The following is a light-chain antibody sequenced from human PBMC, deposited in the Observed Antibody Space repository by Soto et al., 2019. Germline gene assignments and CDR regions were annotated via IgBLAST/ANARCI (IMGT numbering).Light chain of an antibody. Sequence: EIVLTQSPGTLSLSPGEGATLSCRASQSVSSSSLAWYQQKPGQAPRLLIYDASSRATGIPDRFSGSGSGTDFTLTISRLEPEDFAVYYCHQYGSSPSWTFGQGTKVEIK. CDR1: QSVSSSS. CDR2: DAS. CDR3: HQYGSSPSWT. J-gene: IGKJ1*01. V-gene: IGKV3-20*01.